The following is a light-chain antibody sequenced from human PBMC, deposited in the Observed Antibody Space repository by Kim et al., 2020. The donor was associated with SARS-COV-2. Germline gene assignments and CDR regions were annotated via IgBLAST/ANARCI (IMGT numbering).Light chain of an antibody. J-gene: IGLJ3*02. CDR3: QSYDSGLRGWV. CDR1: PSNIGADFD. V-gene: IGLV1-40*01. Sequence: QSALTQPPSVSGAPGQRVTISCTGSPSNIGADFDVHWYQHLPGTVPKVLIYGNINRPSGVPDRFSGSKSGTSASLAITGLQADDEADYYCQSYDSGLRGWVFGGGTKLTVL. CDR2: GNI.